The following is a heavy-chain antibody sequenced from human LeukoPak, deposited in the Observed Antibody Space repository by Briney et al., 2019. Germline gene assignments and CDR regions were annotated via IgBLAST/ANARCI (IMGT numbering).Heavy chain of an antibody. CDR2: INHSGST. D-gene: IGHD1-26*01. V-gene: IGHV4-34*01. CDR1: GGSFSGYY. J-gene: IGHJ6*03. Sequence: PSETLSLTCAVYGGSFSGYYWSWTRQPPGKGLEWIGEINHSGSTNYNPSLKSRVTISVDTSKNQFSLKLSSVTAADTAVYYCARREGSYYYYYYMDVRGKGTTVTVSS. CDR3: ARREGSYYYYYYMDV.